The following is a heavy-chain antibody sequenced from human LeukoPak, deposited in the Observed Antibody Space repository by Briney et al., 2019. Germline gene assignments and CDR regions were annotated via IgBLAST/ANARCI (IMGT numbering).Heavy chain of an antibody. CDR1: GYTFTGYY. V-gene: IGHV1-2*02. J-gene: IGHJ6*03. CDR3: ARVLFYSSSSLRGYYMDV. Sequence: GASVKVSCEASGYTFTGYYMHWVRQAPGQGLEWMGWINPNSGGTNYAQKFQSRVTMTRDTSISTAYMELSRLRSDDTAVYYCARVLFYSSSSLRGYYMDVWGKGTTVTVSS. CDR2: INPNSGGT. D-gene: IGHD6-6*01.